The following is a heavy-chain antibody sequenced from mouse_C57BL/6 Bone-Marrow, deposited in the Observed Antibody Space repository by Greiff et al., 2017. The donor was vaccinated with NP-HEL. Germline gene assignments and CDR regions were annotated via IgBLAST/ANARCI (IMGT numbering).Heavy chain of an antibody. Sequence: EVQLVESGGDLVKPGGSLKLSCAASGFTFSSYGMSWVRQTPDKRLEWVATISSGGSYTYYPDSVKGRFTISRDNAKNTLYLQMSSLKSEDTAMYYCARQYDYYEGDCAMDYWGQGTSVTVSS. CDR3: ARQYDYYEGDCAMDY. CDR2: ISSGGSYT. J-gene: IGHJ4*01. V-gene: IGHV5-6*01. CDR1: GFTFSSYG. D-gene: IGHD1-1*01.